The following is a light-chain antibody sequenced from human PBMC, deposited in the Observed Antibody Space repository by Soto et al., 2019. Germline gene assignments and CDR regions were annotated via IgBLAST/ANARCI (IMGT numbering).Light chain of an antibody. Sequence: EIVLTQSPGTLSLSPGERATLSCRASQSVSSSYLAWYQQKPGQAPRLLIYGAYSRATGIPDRFRGSGSPTDFTFTISRLEPADFAVYYCQHYCSSRWTFGQATKVEIK. V-gene: IGKV3-20*01. CDR3: QHYCSSRWT. CDR1: QSVSSSY. CDR2: GAY. J-gene: IGKJ1*01.